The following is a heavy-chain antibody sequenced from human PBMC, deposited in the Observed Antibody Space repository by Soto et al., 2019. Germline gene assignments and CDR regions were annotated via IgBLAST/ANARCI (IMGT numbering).Heavy chain of an antibody. CDR2: INAGNGNT. Sequence: GASVKVSCKASGYTFTSYAMHWVRQAPGQRLEWMGWINAGNGNTKYSQKFQGRFTITRDTSASTAYLELSSLRSEDTAVYYFARDYILPGYYNRVGWCYFDYWGQGTLVTVSS. D-gene: IGHD3-9*01. CDR1: GYTFTSYA. V-gene: IGHV1-3*01. CDR3: ARDYILPGYYNRVGWCYFDY. J-gene: IGHJ4*02.